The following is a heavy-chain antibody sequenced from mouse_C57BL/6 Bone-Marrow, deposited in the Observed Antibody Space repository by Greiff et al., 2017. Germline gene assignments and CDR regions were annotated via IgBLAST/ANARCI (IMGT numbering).Heavy chain of an antibody. CDR2: IYPGNSDT. V-gene: IGHV1-5*01. Sequence: VQLQQSGTVLARPGASVKMSCKTSGYTFTSYWMHWVKQRPGQGLEWIGAIYPGNSDTSYNQKFKGKAKLTAVTSAITAYMELSSLTNEDSAVYYCTRRDHYYGSYFDYWGQGTTLTVSS. D-gene: IGHD1-1*01. CDR1: GYTFTSYW. J-gene: IGHJ2*01. CDR3: TRRDHYYGSYFDY.